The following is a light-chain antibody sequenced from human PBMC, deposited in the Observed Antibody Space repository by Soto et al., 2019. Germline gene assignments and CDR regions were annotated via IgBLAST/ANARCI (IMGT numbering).Light chain of an antibody. CDR3: QQASSFPPT. V-gene: IGKV1-12*01. Sequence: IQMTQSPSTLAAAVGDRVTITFLASQTISTWLAWYQQKPGKAPKIMIYAASSLQGGAPSRFSGSGSGTEFTLTISSLQPEDFATYYCQQASSFPPTFCQRTRLEN. CDR1: QTISTW. CDR2: AAS. J-gene: IGKJ5*01.